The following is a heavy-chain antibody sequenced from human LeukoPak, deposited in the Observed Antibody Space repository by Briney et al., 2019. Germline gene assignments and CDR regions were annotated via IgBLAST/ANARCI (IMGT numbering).Heavy chain of an antibody. CDR1: GFTFSSYA. V-gene: IGHV3-21*01. Sequence: GGSLRLSCAASGFTFSSYAMSWVRQAPGKGLEWVSSISSSSSYIYYADSVKGRFTISRDNAKNSLYLQMNSLRAEDTAVYYCARDDSSGYHVTDYWGQGTLVTVSS. D-gene: IGHD3-22*01. J-gene: IGHJ4*02. CDR3: ARDDSSGYHVTDY. CDR2: ISSSSSYI.